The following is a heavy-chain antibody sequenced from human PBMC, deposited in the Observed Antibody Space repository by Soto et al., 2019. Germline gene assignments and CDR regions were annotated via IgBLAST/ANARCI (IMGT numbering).Heavy chain of an antibody. Sequence: ASVKVSCKASGYTFTSYAMHWVRQAPGKRLEWMGWINAGNGNTKYSQKFQGRVTITRYTSASKAYMELSSLRSEDTAVYYCARGEWGDYYDNSGYYAHYRMDVRRQGTTVTVSS. V-gene: IGHV1-3*01. CDR3: ARGEWGDYYDNSGYYAHYRMDV. D-gene: IGHD3-22*01. CDR1: GYTFTSYA. J-gene: IGHJ6*02. CDR2: INAGNGNT.